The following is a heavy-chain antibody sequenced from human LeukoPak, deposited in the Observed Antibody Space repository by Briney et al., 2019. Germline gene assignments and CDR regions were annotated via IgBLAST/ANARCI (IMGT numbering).Heavy chain of an antibody. D-gene: IGHD3-10*01. CDR3: AKDPYTMVRGVIPTGYDY. V-gene: IGHV3-30*02. CDR2: VRHDGNSK. J-gene: IGHJ4*02. CDR1: GFIFNTYD. Sequence: GGSLRLSCAASGFIFNTYDMYWVRQAPGKGLEWVTFVRHDGNSKHYADSVKGRFTISRDISKNTVYLQMNSLRAEDTAVYYCAKDPYTMVRGVIPTGYDYWGQGTLVTVSS.